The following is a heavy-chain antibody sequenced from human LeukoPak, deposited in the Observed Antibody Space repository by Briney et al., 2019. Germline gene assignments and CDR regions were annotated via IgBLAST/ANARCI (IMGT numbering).Heavy chain of an antibody. J-gene: IGHJ4*02. CDR2: ISAYNGDR. CDR3: ARGGGRYSVDY. D-gene: IGHD1-26*01. V-gene: IGHV1-18*01. CDR1: GYTFSNYG. Sequence: ASVKVSCKTSGYTFSNYGISWVRQAPGLGLEWMGWISAYNGDRNYVPNLQGRVTMTTETSTSTAYMELRSLRSDDTAVYYCARGGGRYSVDYWGQGTLVIVSS.